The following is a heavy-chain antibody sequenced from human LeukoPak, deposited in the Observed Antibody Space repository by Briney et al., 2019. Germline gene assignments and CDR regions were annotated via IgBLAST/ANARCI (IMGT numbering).Heavy chain of an antibody. CDR1: GFTFEDYV. Sequence: GGSLRLSCAAFGFTFEDYVMHWVRQAPGKGLEWVSGISWNSRSIGYADSVKGRFTISRDNAKNSLYLQMNSLTVEDMAFYYCAKETYGIDIWGQGTMVTVSS. CDR3: AKETYGIDI. J-gene: IGHJ3*02. D-gene: IGHD3-10*01. CDR2: ISWNSRSI. V-gene: IGHV3-9*03.